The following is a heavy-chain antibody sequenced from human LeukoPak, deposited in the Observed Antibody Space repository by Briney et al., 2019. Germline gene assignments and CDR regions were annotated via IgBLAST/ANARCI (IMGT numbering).Heavy chain of an antibody. J-gene: IGHJ3*02. CDR2: IRSGGTI. Sequence: PGGSLRLSCAASGFTFSTYSMNWVRPAPGKGLEWLSYIRSGGTINYADSVKGRFIISRDNAKNSLYLQMNSLRDEDTAVYYCARDEAYGFDTWGQGTMVTVSS. V-gene: IGHV3-48*02. CDR3: ARDEAYGFDT. CDR1: GFTFSTYS.